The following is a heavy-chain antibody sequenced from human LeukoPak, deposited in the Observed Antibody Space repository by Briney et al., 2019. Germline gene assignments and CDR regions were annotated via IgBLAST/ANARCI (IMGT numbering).Heavy chain of an antibody. CDR3: AREWGYCSSTSCSYGMDV. Sequence: GGSLSLSCAASGFTFSSYWMSWVRQAPGKGLEWVANIKQDGSEKYYVDSVKGRFTISRDNAKNSLYLQMNSLRAEDTAVYYCAREWGYCSSTSCSYGMDVWGKGTTVTVSS. CDR2: IKQDGSEK. D-gene: IGHD2-2*01. J-gene: IGHJ6*04. V-gene: IGHV3-7*03. CDR1: GFTFSSYW.